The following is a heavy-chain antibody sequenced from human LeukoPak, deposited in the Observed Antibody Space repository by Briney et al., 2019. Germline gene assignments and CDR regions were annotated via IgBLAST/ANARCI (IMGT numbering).Heavy chain of an antibody. CDR2: IYYTGST. D-gene: IGHD2-2*01. CDR1: GGSISSSGYY. Sequence: ASETLSLTCTVSGGSISSSGYYWGWIRQPPGKGLEWIGSIYYTGSTYSNPSLKSRVTKSVDMSKNQFSLKLSSVTAADTAVYYCAGLGSSTTRYDAFDIWGQGTVVTVSS. V-gene: IGHV4-39*01. CDR3: AGLGSSTTRYDAFDI. J-gene: IGHJ3*02.